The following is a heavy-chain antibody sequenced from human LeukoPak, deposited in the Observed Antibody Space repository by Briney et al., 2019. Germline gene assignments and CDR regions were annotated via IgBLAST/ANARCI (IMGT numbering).Heavy chain of an antibody. J-gene: IGHJ4*02. V-gene: IGHV1-69*01. CDR2: IIPIFGTP. CDR3: ARDLAVVRAAPPYFDY. Sequence: AAVKVSLMASGGTFSNYAINWVRQTPGQGLEWMGGIIPIFGTPNYAQKFQGRVTITADESTSSAYMELSSLRSEDTAVYYCARDLAVVRAAPPYFDYWGQGTLVIVSS. CDR1: GGTFSNYA. D-gene: IGHD2-2*01.